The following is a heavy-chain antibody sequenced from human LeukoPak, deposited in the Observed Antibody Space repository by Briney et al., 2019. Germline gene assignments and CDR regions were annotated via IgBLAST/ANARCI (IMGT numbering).Heavy chain of an antibody. CDR1: GGSLSSYY. Sequence: SETLSLTCTVSGGSLSSYYWSWIRQPPGKGLEWIGYIYYSGSTNYNPSLKSRVTISVDTSKNQFSLKLSSVTAADTAVYYCARVWLCSNGVCPDVFDYWGQGTLVTVSS. J-gene: IGHJ4*02. CDR2: IYYSGST. CDR3: ARVWLCSNGVCPDVFDY. D-gene: IGHD2-8*01. V-gene: IGHV4-59*01.